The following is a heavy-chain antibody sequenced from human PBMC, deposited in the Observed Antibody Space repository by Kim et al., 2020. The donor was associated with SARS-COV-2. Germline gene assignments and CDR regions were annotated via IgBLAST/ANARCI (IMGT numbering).Heavy chain of an antibody. CDR1: GFTFSSYA. CDR3: ARDNLEWELLLDY. Sequence: GGSLRLSCAASGFTFSSYAMHWVRQAPGKGLEWVAVISYDGSNKYYADSVKGRFTISRDNSKNTLYLQMNSLRAEDTAVYYCARDNLEWELLLDYWGQGTLVTVSS. CDR2: ISYDGSNK. V-gene: IGHV3-30*04. D-gene: IGHD1-26*01. J-gene: IGHJ4*02.